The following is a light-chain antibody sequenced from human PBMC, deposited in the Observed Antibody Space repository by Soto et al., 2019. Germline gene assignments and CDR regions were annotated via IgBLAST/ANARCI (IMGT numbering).Light chain of an antibody. CDR2: DAS. CDR1: QSVSSY. V-gene: IGKV3-11*01. Sequence: EIMLTQSPGTLSLSPGERATLSCRASQSVSSYLAWYQQKPGQAPRLLIYDASNRATGIPARFSGSGSGTDFTLTISSLQPEDFATYYCLQDYNYPWTFGQGTKVDIK. CDR3: LQDYNYPWT. J-gene: IGKJ1*01.